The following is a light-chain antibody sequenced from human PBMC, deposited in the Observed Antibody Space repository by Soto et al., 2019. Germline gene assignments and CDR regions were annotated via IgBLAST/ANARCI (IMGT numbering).Light chain of an antibody. V-gene: IGLV1-47*01. CDR3: AAWDDSLSGVV. CDR2: KNN. Sequence: QSVLTQPPSASGTPGQRVTISCSGSSSNIGSHSVYWYQQLPGTGPKLLINKNNQRPSGVPDRFSGSKSATSASLAISGLRSEDEADYYCAAWDDSLSGVVFGGGTKVTVL. J-gene: IGLJ2*01. CDR1: SSNIGSHS.